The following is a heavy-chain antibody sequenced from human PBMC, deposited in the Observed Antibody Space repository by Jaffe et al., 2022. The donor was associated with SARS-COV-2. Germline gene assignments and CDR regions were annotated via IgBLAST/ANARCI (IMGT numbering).Heavy chain of an antibody. Sequence: QVQLVESGGGVVQPGRSLRLSCAASGFTFSSYAMHWVRQAPGKGLEWVAVISYDGSNKYYADSVKGRFTISRDNSKNTLYLQMNSLRAEDTAVYYCARGGTYYYDSSGYYVDYWGQGTLVTVSS. CDR3: ARGGTYYYDSSGYYVDY. J-gene: IGHJ4*02. D-gene: IGHD3-22*01. V-gene: IGHV3-30*04. CDR2: ISYDGSNK. CDR1: GFTFSSYA.